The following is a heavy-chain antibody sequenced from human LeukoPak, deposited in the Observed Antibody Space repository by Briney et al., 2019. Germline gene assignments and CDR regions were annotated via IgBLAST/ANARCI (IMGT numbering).Heavy chain of an antibody. CDR1: GFTFSSYS. CDR2: ISSSSSYI. Sequence: GGSLRLSCAASGFTFSSYSMNWVRQAPGKGLEWVSSISSSSSYIYYADSVKGRFTISRDNAKNSLYLQINSLRAEDTAVYYCATNIHYYDSSGYAEVDAFDIWGQGTMVTVSS. J-gene: IGHJ3*02. CDR3: ATNIHYYDSSGYAEVDAFDI. D-gene: IGHD3-22*01. V-gene: IGHV3-21*04.